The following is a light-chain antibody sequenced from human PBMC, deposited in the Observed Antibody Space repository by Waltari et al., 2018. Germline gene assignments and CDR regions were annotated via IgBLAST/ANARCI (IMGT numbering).Light chain of an antibody. Sequence: SYVVTQSPSVSVAPGETARITCGGDNIGSKSVHWYQPRPGQAPVRAISYDSDRPPGFPGRFSGSNSGNTATLTISWVEAEDEADYYCLVWHSTIDHQGVFGGGTKLTVL. CDR1: NIGSKS. CDR2: YDS. CDR3: LVWHSTIDHQGV. V-gene: IGLV3-21*04. J-gene: IGLJ2*01.